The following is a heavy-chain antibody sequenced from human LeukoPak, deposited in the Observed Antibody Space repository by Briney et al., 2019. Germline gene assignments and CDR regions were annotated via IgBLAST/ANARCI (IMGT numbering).Heavy chain of an antibody. CDR1: GFTFSSYW. J-gene: IGHJ6*03. CDR3: ARVDIVATITDYYYYMDV. Sequence: GGSLRLSCAASGFTFSSYWMHWVRQAPGKGLVWVSRINTDGSSTSYADSVKGRFTISRDNAKNTLYLQMNSLRAEDTAAYYCARVDIVATITDYYYYMDVWGKGTTVTVSS. V-gene: IGHV3-74*01. CDR2: INTDGSST. D-gene: IGHD5-12*01.